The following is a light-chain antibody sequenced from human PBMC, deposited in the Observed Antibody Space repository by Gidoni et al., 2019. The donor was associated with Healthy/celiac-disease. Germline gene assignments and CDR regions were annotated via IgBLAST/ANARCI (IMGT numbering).Light chain of an antibody. CDR1: KLGDKY. V-gene: IGLV3-1*01. Sequence: SYELTHPPSVSVSPGQTASIPCPGDKLGDKYACWYQQKPGQSPVLVIYQDSKRTSGIPERFSGSNSGNTATLTISGTQAMDEADYYCQAWDSSTPVFGGGTKLTVL. CDR3: QAWDSSTPV. CDR2: QDS. J-gene: IGLJ2*01.